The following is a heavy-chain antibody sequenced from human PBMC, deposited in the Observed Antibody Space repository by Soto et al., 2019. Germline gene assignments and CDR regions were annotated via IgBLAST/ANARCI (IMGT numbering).Heavy chain of an antibody. CDR3: ARDLGSYYSSGVWFDP. D-gene: IGHD1-26*01. J-gene: IGHJ5*02. V-gene: IGHV4-30-4*02. CDR2: ICYSGSP. Sequence: TSETLSLTCSVSGGSISSGDYCWSWIRQPPGRGLEWIGYICYSGSPYYNPSLKSRLTISVDTSKNQFSLKLSSVTAADTAVYYCARDLGSYYSSGVWFDPWGQGTLVT. CDR1: GGSISSGDYC.